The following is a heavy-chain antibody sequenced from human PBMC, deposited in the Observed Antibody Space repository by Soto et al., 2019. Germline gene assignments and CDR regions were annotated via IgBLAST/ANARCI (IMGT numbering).Heavy chain of an antibody. CDR1: GLTFNRYW. CDR2: INTDGSNT. J-gene: IGHJ5*02. CDR3: AREFCSGGNCYTYYFDP. D-gene: IGHD2-15*01. Sequence: GGSLRLSCAASGLTFNRYWMHWVRHAPGKGLVWVSHINTDGSNTNYADSVKGRFAISRDNAKSTLFLQMNSLRDEDTAVYYCAREFCSGGNCYTYYFDPWGQGIPVTVSS. V-gene: IGHV3-74*01.